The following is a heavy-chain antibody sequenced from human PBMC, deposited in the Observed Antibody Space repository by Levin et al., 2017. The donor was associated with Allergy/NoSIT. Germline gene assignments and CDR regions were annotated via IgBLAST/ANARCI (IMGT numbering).Heavy chain of an antibody. V-gene: IGHV3-15*01. CDR3: TTLGYCSGGSCYSGIDY. J-gene: IGHJ4*02. Sequence: AGGSLRLSCAASGFTFSNAWMSWVRQAPGKGLEWVGRIKSKTDGGTTDYAAPVKGRFTISRDDSKNTLYLQMNSLKTEDTAVYYCTTLGYCSGGSCYSGIDYWGQGTLVTVSS. D-gene: IGHD2-15*01. CDR2: IKSKTDGGTT. CDR1: GFTFSNAW.